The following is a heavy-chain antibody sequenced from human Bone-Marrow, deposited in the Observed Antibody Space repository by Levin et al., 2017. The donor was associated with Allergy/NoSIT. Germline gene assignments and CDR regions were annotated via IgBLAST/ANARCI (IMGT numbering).Heavy chain of an antibody. D-gene: IGHD2-21*02. CDR2: INSDGSFT. V-gene: IGHV3-74*01. CDR3: ARRGPGGDND. Sequence: GESLKISCAASGFIFSNYWMHWVRQAPGKGLVWVSRINSDGSFTNYADSVKGRFTISRDNAKNTLYLQMDSLRAEDTAVYFCARRGPGGDNDWGQGTLVTVSS. J-gene: IGHJ4*02. CDR1: GFIFSNYW.